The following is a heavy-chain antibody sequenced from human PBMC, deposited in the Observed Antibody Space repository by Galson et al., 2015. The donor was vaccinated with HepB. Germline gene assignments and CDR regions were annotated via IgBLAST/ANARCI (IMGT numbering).Heavy chain of an antibody. CDR1: GYTFTSYG. D-gene: IGHD3-3*01. J-gene: IGHJ6*03. CDR3: ARGPVRFLEGEYMDV. CDR2: ISAYNGNT. Sequence: SVKVSCKASGYTFTSYGISWVRQAPGQGLEWVGWISAYNGNTNYAQKLQGRVTMTTDTSTSTAYMELRSLRSDDTAVYYCARGPVRFLEGEYMDVWGKGTTVTVSS. V-gene: IGHV1-18*01.